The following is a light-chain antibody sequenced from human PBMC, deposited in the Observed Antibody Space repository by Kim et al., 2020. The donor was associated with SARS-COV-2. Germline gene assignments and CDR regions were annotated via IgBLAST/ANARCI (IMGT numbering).Light chain of an antibody. CDR1: TGAVTSGYY. J-gene: IGLJ3*02. Sequence: PGGTVTITCASNTGAVTSGYYPNWFQLKPGQAPRSMIHTASGRHSGTPARFSGSLLGGKAALTLSGVQPEDEAEYYCLLYYGGVWVFGGGTQLTVL. V-gene: IGLV7-43*01. CDR3: LLYYGGVWV. CDR2: TAS.